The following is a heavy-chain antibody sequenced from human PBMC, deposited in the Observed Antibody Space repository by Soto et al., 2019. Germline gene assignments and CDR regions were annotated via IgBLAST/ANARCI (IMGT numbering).Heavy chain of an antibody. J-gene: IGHJ6*02. CDR2: IIPIFGTA. D-gene: IGHD1-7*01. CDR1: GGTFSSYA. V-gene: IGHV1-69*01. Sequence: QVQLVQSGAEVKKPGSSVKVSCKASGGTFSSYAISWVRQAPGQGLEWMGGIIPIFGTANYAQKLQGRVTITADESTSTAYMELSSLRSEDTAVYYCARERLTGTTTFYYYYGMDVWGQGTTVTVSS. CDR3: ARERLTGTTTFYYYYGMDV.